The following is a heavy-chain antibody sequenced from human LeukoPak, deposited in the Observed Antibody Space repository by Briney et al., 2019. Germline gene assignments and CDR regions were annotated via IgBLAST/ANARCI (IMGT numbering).Heavy chain of an antibody. D-gene: IGHD6-19*01. Sequence: GRSLRLSCAASGLSFDSSGMNWVGQAPGKGLEWVALISYDGKNKYYADSVRGRFTVSRDNSMNTLYLQMNSLRTEDTAVYYCAKNGYSSGWYMYYFDYWGQGALVTVSS. CDR3: AKNGYSSGWYMYYFDY. J-gene: IGHJ4*02. V-gene: IGHV3-30*18. CDR2: ISYDGKNK. CDR1: GLSFDSSG.